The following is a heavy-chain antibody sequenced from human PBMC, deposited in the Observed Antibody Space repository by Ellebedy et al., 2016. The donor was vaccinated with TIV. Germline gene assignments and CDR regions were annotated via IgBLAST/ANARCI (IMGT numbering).Heavy chain of an antibody. CDR3: ARSCSPSCWECLEY. J-gene: IGHJ4*02. CDR1: GDSLSPDF. D-gene: IGHD6-19*01. V-gene: IGHV4-59*01. CDR2: VFHNGVA. Sequence: SETLSLTXTVSGDSLSPDFWSWIRQAPGKGLEWIGYVFHNGVANYNPSLVGRVAMSLDSSKTQFSLELKSVTAADTAVYFCARSCSPSCWECLEYWGQGVLVTVSS.